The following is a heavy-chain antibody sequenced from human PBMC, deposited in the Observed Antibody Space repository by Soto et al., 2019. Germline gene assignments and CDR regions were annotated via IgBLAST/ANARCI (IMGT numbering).Heavy chain of an antibody. V-gene: IGHV4-39*01. D-gene: IGHD3-22*01. CDR3: ARHDYDSSGYYPFDY. CDR2: IYYSGST. J-gene: IGHJ4*02. CDR1: GGSISSSSYY. Sequence: TSETLSLTCTVSGGSISSSSYYWGWIRQPPGKGLEWIGSIYYSGSTYYNPSLKSRVTISVDTSKNQFSLKLSSVTAADTAVYYCARHDYDSSGYYPFDYWGQGTLVTVSS.